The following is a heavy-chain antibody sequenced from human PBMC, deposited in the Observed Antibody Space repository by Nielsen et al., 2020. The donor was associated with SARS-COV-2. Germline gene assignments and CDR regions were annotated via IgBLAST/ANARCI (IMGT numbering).Heavy chain of an antibody. Sequence: GEFLKISCAASGFTFSSYGMHWVRQAPGKGLEWVAVIWYDGSNKYYADSVKDRFTISRDNSKNTLYLQMNSLRAEDTAVYYCASGTGPYFDYWGQGTLVTVSS. CDR3: ASGTGPYFDY. V-gene: IGHV3-33*01. CDR1: GFTFSSYG. D-gene: IGHD6-13*01. CDR2: IWYDGSNK. J-gene: IGHJ4*02.